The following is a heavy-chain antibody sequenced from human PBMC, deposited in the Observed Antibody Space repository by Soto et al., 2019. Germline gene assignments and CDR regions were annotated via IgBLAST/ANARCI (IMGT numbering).Heavy chain of an antibody. CDR1: GGSISSYY. CDR3: ARFLLRWNYYYYMDV. J-gene: IGHJ6*03. V-gene: IGHV4-59*08. CDR2: IYYSGST. D-gene: IGHD4-17*01. Sequence: SETLSLTCTVSGGSISSYYWSWIRQPPGKGLEWIGYIYYSGSTNYNPSLKSRVTISVDTSKNQFSLKLSSVTAADTAVYYCARFLLRWNYYYYMDVWGKGTTVTVSS.